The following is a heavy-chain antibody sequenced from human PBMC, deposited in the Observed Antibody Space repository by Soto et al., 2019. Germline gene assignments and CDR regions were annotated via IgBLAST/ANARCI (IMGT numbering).Heavy chain of an antibody. CDR2: IFPADSDT. Sequence: GESLKISCQGSGYSFSSYWIGWVRQMPEKGLEWMGIIFPADSDTKYSPSFQGQVTISVDMSISTAYLQWSSLKASDTATYYCARHGGIGARRNWFDTWGQGTPVTVSS. J-gene: IGHJ5*02. CDR3: ARHGGIGARRNWFDT. D-gene: IGHD6-6*01. CDR1: GYSFSSYW. V-gene: IGHV5-51*01.